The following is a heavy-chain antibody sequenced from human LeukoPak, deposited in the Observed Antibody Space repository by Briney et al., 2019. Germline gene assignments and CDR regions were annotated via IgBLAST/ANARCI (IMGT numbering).Heavy chain of an antibody. V-gene: IGHV3-21*01. Sequence: PGGSLRLSCAASGFTFSSYSMNWVRQAPGKGLEWVSSISSSSSYIYYADSVKGRFTISRDNAKNSLYLQMNSLRAEDTAVYYCARGRSPDYYDSSGYRGGFDYWGQGTLITVSS. CDR1: GFTFSSYS. CDR2: ISSSSSYI. J-gene: IGHJ4*02. CDR3: ARGRSPDYYDSSGYRGGFDY. D-gene: IGHD3-22*01.